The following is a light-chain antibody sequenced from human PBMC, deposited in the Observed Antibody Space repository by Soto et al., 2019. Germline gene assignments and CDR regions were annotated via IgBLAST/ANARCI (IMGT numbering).Light chain of an antibody. CDR3: QQYNNWPPPLT. CDR1: QSVSSN. J-gene: IGKJ4*01. Sequence: ERVMTQSPATLSVSPGERVTLSCRASQSVSSNLAWYQQKPGQAPRLLIYGASTRATDVPARFSGSGSGTEFTLTISSLQSEDFAVYYCQQYNNWPPPLTFGGGTKVDIK. CDR2: GAS. V-gene: IGKV3-15*01.